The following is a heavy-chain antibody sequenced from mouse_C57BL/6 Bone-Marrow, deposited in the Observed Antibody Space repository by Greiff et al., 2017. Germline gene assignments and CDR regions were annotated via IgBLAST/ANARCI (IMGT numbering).Heavy chain of an antibody. Sequence: QVQLKQSGAELARPGASVKLSCKASGYTFTSYGISWVKQRTGQGLEWIGEFYPRSGNTYYNEKFKGKATLTADKSSSTAYMELRSLTSEDSAVYFCARRTLGAWFAYWGQGTLVTVSA. D-gene: IGHD4-1*01. CDR2: FYPRSGNT. J-gene: IGHJ3*01. V-gene: IGHV1-81*01. CDR1: GYTFTSYG. CDR3: ARRTLGAWFAY.